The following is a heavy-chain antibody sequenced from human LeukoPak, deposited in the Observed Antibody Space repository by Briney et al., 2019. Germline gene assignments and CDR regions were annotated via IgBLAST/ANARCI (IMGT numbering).Heavy chain of an antibody. V-gene: IGHV3-15*01. CDR1: GFTFNNVW. D-gene: IGHD3-10*01. J-gene: IGHJ4*02. CDR2: IKSKADGETT. Sequence: PGGSLRLSYTTSGFTFNNVWMSWVRQAPGKGLEWVGRIKSKADGETTNYAAPVKGRFTIPSDDSTNTLYLQLNSLKTEDTAVYYCTADGPTFGSGEMDYWGQGTLLTVSS. CDR3: TADGPTFGSGEMDY.